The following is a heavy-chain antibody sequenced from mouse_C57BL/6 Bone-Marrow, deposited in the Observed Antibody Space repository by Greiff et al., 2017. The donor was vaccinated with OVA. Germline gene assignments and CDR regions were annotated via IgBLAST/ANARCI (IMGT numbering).Heavy chain of an antibody. J-gene: IGHJ4*01. D-gene: IGHD1-1*01. Sequence: QVQLQQSGAELVKPGASVKMSCKASGYTFTSYWITWVKQRPGQGLEWIGDIYPGSGSTNYNEKFKSKATLTVDTSSSTAYMQLSSLTSEDSAVYYCARSITTVRGYAMDYWGQGTSVTVAS. CDR2: IYPGSGST. CDR3: ARSITTVRGYAMDY. V-gene: IGHV1-55*01. CDR1: GYTFTSYW.